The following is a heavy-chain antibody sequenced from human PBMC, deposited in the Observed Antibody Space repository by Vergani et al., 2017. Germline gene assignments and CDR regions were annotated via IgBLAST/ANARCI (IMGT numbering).Heavy chain of an antibody. D-gene: IGHD1-26*01. V-gene: IGHV1-69*12. J-gene: IGHJ6*03. CDR2: IIPIFGTA. CDR1: GGTFSSYA. CDR3: ATLSGSYPYYRYMDV. Sequence: QVQLVQSGAEVKQPGSSVKVSCKASGGTFSSYAISWVRQAPGQGLEWLGGIIPIFGTANYAQKFQGRVTITADESTSTSYMELSSLRAEDTAVYYCATLSGSYPYYRYMDVWGKGTTVTVSS.